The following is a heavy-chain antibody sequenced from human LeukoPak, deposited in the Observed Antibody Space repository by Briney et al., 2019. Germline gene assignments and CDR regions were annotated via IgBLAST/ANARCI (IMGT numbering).Heavy chain of an antibody. D-gene: IGHD4-17*01. Sequence: SETLSLTCAVYGGSFSGYYWSWIRQPPGKGLEWIGEINHSGSTNYNPSLKSRVTISVDTSKNQFSLKLSTPRAAVSVVSRCAIEGDYGDYYIDDSGQGSWVTVSS. CDR3: AIEGDYGDYYIDD. J-gene: IGHJ4*01. V-gene: IGHV4-34*01. CDR2: INHSGST. CDR1: GGSFSGYY.